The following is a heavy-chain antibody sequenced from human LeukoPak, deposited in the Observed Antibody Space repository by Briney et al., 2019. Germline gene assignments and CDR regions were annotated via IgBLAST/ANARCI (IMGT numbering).Heavy chain of an antibody. J-gene: IGHJ6*02. CDR1: GYTFTSYY. D-gene: IGHD3-9*01. CDR3: ARELDGYDILTGSLDV. V-gene: IGHV1-46*01. CDR2: INPSGGSV. Sequence: GASVKVSCKASGYTFTSYYMHWVRQAPGQGLEWMGIINPSGGSVSYAQKFQGRVTMTRDTSTSTVYMELSSLRSEDTAVYYCARELDGYDILTGSLDVWGQGTTVTVSS.